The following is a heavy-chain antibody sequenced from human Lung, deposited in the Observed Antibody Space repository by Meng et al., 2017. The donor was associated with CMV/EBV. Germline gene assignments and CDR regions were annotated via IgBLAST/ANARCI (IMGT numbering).Heavy chain of an antibody. CDR3: ARTNTPMFTWGPYFDY. J-gene: IGHJ4*01. Sequence: GESXKISCATSGYTFATSWIHWVRQMPGKGLEWMGIIYPGDSDTKYRPSFQGQVTISADNSLNTAYLQWSSLQASDTAVYYCARTNTPMFTWGPYFDYWGQGTPVNGAS. CDR2: IYPGDSDT. V-gene: IGHV5-51*01. D-gene: IGHD5-18*01. CDR1: GYTFATSW.